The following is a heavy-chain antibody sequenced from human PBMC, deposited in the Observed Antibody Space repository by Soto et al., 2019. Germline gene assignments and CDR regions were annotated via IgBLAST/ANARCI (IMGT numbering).Heavy chain of an antibody. J-gene: IGHJ6*02. CDR3: ARALYYDSSGYHYYYSYGMDV. CDR1: GYTFTSYA. D-gene: IGHD3-22*01. Sequence: ASVKVSCKASGYTFTSYAMHWVRQAPGQRREWMGWINAGNGNTKYSQKFQGRVTITRDTSASTAYMELSSLRSEDTAVYYCARALYYDSSGYHYYYSYGMDVWGQGTTVNVSS. CDR2: INAGNGNT. V-gene: IGHV1-3*01.